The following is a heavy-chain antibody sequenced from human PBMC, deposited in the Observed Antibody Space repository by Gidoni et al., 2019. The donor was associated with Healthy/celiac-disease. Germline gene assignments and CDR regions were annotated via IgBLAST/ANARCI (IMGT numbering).Heavy chain of an antibody. J-gene: IGHJ4*02. CDR3: ARGGGNYGDYPRLIDY. CDR1: GGSFSGYY. D-gene: IGHD4-17*01. V-gene: IGHV4-34*01. CDR2: INHSGST. Sequence: QVQLQQWVAGLLKPSETLSLTCAVYGGSFSGYYWSWIRQPPGKGLEWIGEINHSGSTNYNPSLKSRVTISVDTAKNQFSLKLSSVTAADTAVYYCARGGGNYGDYPRLIDYWGQGTLVTVSS.